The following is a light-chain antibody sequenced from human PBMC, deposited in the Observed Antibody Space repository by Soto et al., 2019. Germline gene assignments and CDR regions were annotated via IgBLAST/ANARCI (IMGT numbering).Light chain of an antibody. J-gene: IGLJ1*01. CDR1: SSNIGNNA. CDR2: YDD. Sequence: QSVLTQPPSVSEAPRQRVTISCSGSSSNIGNNAVNWYQQLPGKAPKLLIYYDDLVPSGVSDRFSGSKSGTSASLAISGLQSEDEADYSCAAWDDSLNGYVFGTGTKVTVL. CDR3: AAWDDSLNGYV. V-gene: IGLV1-36*01.